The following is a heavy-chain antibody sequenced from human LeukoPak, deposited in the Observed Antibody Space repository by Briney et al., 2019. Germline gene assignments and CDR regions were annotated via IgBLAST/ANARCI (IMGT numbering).Heavy chain of an antibody. V-gene: IGHV4-31*03. CDR1: GGSTSSGGYY. D-gene: IGHD3-22*01. J-gene: IGHJ4*02. CDR2: IYYSGST. CDR3: ASNYYDSSGYFRLDH. Sequence: SQTLSLTCTVSGGSTSSGGYYWSWIRQHPGKGLEWIGYIYYSGSTYYNPSLKSRVTISVDTSKNQFSLKLSSVTAADTAVYYCASNYYDSSGYFRLDHWGQGTLVTVSS.